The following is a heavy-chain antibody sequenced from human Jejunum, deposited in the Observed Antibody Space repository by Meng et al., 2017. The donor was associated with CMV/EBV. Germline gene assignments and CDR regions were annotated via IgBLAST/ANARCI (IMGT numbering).Heavy chain of an antibody. CDR3: ARRAESYYYYGMDV. J-gene: IGHJ6*02. Sequence: PRKGLEWMGIIYPGDSDTRYSPSFQGQVTISADKSISTAYLQWSSLKASDTAMYYCARRAESYYYYGMDVWGQGTTVTVSS. CDR2: IYPGDSDT. V-gene: IGHV5-51*01.